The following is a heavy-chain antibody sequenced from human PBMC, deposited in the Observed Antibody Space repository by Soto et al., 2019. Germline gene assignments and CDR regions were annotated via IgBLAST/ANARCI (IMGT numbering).Heavy chain of an antibody. V-gene: IGHV6-1*01. CDR2: TYYRSKWIH. Sequence: PSQTLSLTCDISGDSVCSSSAAWNWIRQSPSRGLEWLGRTYYRSKWIHEYTLSMESRITINPDTSKNQFSLHIYSVTPEDTAVYYCAGVVWFRGMDVWGQGTPVTVSS. D-gene: IGHD3-16*01. CDR3: AGVVWFRGMDV. CDR1: GDSVCSSSAA. J-gene: IGHJ6*02.